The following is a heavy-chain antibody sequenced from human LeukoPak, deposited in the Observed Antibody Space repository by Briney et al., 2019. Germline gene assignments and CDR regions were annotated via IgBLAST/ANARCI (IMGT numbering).Heavy chain of an antibody. D-gene: IGHD2-15*01. J-gene: IGHJ4*02. CDR1: GGSISSYY. Sequence: SETLSFTCTVSGGSISSYYWSWIRQPPGKGLEWIGYIHYSGSTNYNPSLKSRVTISVDTSKNQFSLKLSSVTAADTAVYYCARHGPLGYCSGGSCYDAALDYWGQGALVTVSS. CDR2: IHYSGST. CDR3: ARHGPLGYCSGGSCYDAALDY. V-gene: IGHV4-59*08.